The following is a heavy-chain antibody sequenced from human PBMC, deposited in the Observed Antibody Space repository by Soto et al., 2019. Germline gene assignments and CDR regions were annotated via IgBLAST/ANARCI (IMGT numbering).Heavy chain of an antibody. CDR2: INAGNGNT. D-gene: IGHD2-15*01. Sequence: ASVKVSCKASGYTFTSYAMHWVRQDHGQRLEWMGWINAGNGNTKYSQKFQGRVTITRDTSASTAYMELSSLRSEDTAVYYCARDRGGAYIYYYYYGMDVWGQGTTVTVSS. CDR3: ARDRGGAYIYYYYYGMDV. CDR1: GYTFTSYA. V-gene: IGHV1-3*01. J-gene: IGHJ6*02.